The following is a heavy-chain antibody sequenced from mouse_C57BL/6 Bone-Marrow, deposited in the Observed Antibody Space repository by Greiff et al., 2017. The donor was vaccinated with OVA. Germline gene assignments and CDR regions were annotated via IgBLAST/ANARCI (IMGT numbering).Heavy chain of an antibody. V-gene: IGHV5-16*01. CDR2: INYDGSST. Sequence: EVKLVESEGGLVQPGSSMKLSCTASGFTFSDYYMAWVRQVPEKGLEWVANINYDGSSTYYLDSLKSRFIISRDNAKNILYLQMSSLKSEDTATYYCARDRDDGYPLGYFDVWGTGTTVTVSS. D-gene: IGHD2-3*01. J-gene: IGHJ1*03. CDR1: GFTFSDYY. CDR3: ARDRDDGYPLGYFDV.